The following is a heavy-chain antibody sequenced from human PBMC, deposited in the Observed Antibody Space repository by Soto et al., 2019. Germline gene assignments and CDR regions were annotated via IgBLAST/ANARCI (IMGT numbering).Heavy chain of an antibody. D-gene: IGHD4-17*01. V-gene: IGHV3-23*01. Sequence: GGSLRLSCAASGFTFSTYAMTWVRQAPGKGLEWVSIIIGTGAITAYADSVKGRFTISSDNSKNTLYLQMDNLGAEDTAIYYCARSAHGDYDYWGQGTLVTVSS. CDR1: GFTFSTYA. CDR3: ARSAHGDYDY. J-gene: IGHJ4*02. CDR2: IIGTGAIT.